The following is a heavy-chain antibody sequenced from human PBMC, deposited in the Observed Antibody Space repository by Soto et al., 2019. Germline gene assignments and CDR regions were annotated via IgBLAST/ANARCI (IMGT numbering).Heavy chain of an antibody. V-gene: IGHV5-51*01. CDR1: EFSFTTYW. CDR3: TSVFDYGGNSEDFDI. CDR2: IYPDDSRT. D-gene: IGHD2-21*02. Sequence: PGEALKISCKGSEFSFTTYWIAWVRQMPGEGLKWMGIIYPDDSRTTYSPSFQGQVTISADKSINTAYLQWSSLKASDTAMYYCTSVFDYGGNSEDFDICGQGSTVPVS. J-gene: IGHJ3*02.